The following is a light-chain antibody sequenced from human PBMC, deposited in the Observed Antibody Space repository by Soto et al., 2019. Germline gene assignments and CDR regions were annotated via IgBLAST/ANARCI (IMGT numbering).Light chain of an antibody. J-gene: IGLJ2*01. V-gene: IGLV2-8*01. CDR2: EVS. CDR3: SSYTSTGTLIV. CDR1: SSDVGGYNY. Sequence: QSVLTQPPSASGSPGQSVTISCTGTSSDVGGYNYVSWYQQHPGKAPKLMIYEVSKRPSGVPDRFSGSKSGNTASLTVSGLQVEDEADYYCSSYTSTGTLIVFGGGTKVTVL.